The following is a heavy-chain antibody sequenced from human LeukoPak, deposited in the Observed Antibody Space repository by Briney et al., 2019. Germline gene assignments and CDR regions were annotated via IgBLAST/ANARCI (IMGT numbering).Heavy chain of an antibody. Sequence: SETLSLTCTVSGGSISSSSYFWGWIRQPPGKGLEWIGSIYYSGSTYYNPSLKSRVTISVDTSKNQFSLKLSSVTAADTAVYYCARYSSARRAFDIWGQGTMVTVSS. CDR2: IYYSGST. J-gene: IGHJ3*02. V-gene: IGHV4-39*07. CDR1: GGSISSSSYF. CDR3: ARYSSARRAFDI. D-gene: IGHD3-22*01.